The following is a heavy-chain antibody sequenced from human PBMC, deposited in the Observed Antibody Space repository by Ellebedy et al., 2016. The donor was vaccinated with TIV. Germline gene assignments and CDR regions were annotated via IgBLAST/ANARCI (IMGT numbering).Heavy chain of an antibody. D-gene: IGHD2-15*01. CDR3: AREVGGSFHSGDY. CDR1: GFTFSSSW. J-gene: IGHJ4*02. V-gene: IGHV3-74*01. CDR2: INGDGSNI. Sequence: GESLKISCAASGFTFSSSWVHWVRQVPGKGLVWVARINGDGSNIGYADSVKGRFTISRDMSKNTLFLQMHSLRLEDTAVYYCAREVGGSFHSGDYWGQGTLVAVSS.